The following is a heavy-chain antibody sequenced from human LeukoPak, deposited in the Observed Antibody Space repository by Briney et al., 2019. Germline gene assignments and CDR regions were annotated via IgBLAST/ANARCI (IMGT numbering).Heavy chain of an antibody. CDR3: AKDVITFGGVIDHFDY. CDR2: ISGSGGST. V-gene: IGHV3-23*01. CDR1: GFTFSSYA. J-gene: IGHJ4*02. Sequence: GGSLRLSCAASGFTFSSYAMSWVRQAPGKGLEWVSAISGSGGSTYYADSVKGRFTISRDNSKNTLYLQMNSLRAEDTAVYYCAKDVITFGGVIDHFDYWGQGTLVTVSS. D-gene: IGHD3-16*02.